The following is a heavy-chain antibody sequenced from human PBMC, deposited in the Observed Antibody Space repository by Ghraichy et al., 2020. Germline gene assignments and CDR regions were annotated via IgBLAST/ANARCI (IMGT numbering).Heavy chain of an antibody. V-gene: IGHV3-11*01. CDR1: GFTFSDYY. CDR2: ISSSGSTI. D-gene: IGHD6-6*01. Sequence: GGSLRLSCAASGFTFSDYYMSWIRQAPGKGLEWVSYISSSGSTIYYADSVKGRFTISRDNAKNSLYLQMNSLRAEDTAVYYCARDLDSSSYWFDPWGQGTLVTVSS. J-gene: IGHJ5*02. CDR3: ARDLDSSSYWFDP.